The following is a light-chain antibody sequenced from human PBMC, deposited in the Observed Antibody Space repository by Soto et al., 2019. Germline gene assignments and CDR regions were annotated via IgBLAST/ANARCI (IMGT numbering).Light chain of an antibody. CDR3: QQYGSSIQT. V-gene: IGKV3-20*01. CDR2: GAS. Sequence: EIVLTQSPGTLSLSTGERATLSCRASQSVSSNYLAWYQQKPGQAPRLLIYGASSRATGIPDRFSGSGSGTDFTLTISRLEPEDFAVYYCQQYGSSIQTFGQGPKVDIK. CDR1: QSVSSNY. J-gene: IGKJ1*01.